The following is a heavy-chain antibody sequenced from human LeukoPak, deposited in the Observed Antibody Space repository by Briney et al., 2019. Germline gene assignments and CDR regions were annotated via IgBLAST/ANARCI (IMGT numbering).Heavy chain of an antibody. CDR1: GGSISSYY. CDR3: AGGAKTATGPFDY. CDR2: IYYTGST. V-gene: IGHV4-59*01. J-gene: IGHJ4*02. Sequence: SETLSLTCTVSGGSISSYYWSWIRQPPGKGLEWIGYIYYTGSTDYNPSLKSRVAISVDTSKNQFSLKLSSVTAADTAVYYCAGGAKTATGPFDYWGQGTLVTGSS. D-gene: IGHD1-14*01.